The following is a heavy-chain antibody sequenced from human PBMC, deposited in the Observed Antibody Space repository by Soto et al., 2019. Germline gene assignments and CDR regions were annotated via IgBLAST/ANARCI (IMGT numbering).Heavy chain of an antibody. CDR3: AHRRGYSYGNPFDY. CDR2: IYWDDDK. CDR1: GFSLSTSGVG. D-gene: IGHD5-18*01. J-gene: IGHJ4*02. Sequence: QITLKESGPTLVKPTQTLTLSCTFSGFSLSTSGVGVGWIPQPPGKALEWLALIYWDDDKRYSPSLKSRLTITKDTSKNQVVLRMTKMDPVDTATYYCAHRRGYSYGNPFDYWGQGTLVTVSS. V-gene: IGHV2-5*02.